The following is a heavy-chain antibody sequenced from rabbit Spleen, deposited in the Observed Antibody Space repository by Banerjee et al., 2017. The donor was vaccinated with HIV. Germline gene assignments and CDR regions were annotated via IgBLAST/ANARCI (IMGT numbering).Heavy chain of an antibody. Sequence: QSLEESGGGLVQPEGSLTLTCKASGVSLNDKDVMCWVRQAPGKGLEWIACINIVTGKSVYASWVSGRFTMSRTSSTTVTLQMTSLTAADTATYFCARDLVTAIGWNFVLWGPGTLVTVS. V-gene: IGHV1S40*01. J-gene: IGHJ4*01. CDR3: ARDLVTAIGWNFVL. CDR1: GVSLNDKDV. CDR2: INIVTGKS. D-gene: IGHD7-1*01.